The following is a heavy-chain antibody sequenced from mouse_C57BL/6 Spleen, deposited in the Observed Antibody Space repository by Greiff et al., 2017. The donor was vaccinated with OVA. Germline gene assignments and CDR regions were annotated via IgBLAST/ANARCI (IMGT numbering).Heavy chain of an antibody. D-gene: IGHD2-3*01. CDR2: IDPNSGGT. V-gene: IGHV1-72*01. CDR3: ESGGIYDGKGAMDY. Sequence: VQLQQSGAELVKPGASVKLSCKASGYTFTSYWMHWVKQRPGRGLEWIGRIDPNSGGTNYNEKFKSKATLTVDKPSSTAYMPLSSLTSEDSAVYYCESGGIYDGKGAMDYWGQGTSVTVSS. CDR1: GYTFTSYW. J-gene: IGHJ4*01.